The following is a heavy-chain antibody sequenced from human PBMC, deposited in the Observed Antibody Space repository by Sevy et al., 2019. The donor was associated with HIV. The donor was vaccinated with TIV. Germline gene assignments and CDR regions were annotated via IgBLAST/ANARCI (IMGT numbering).Heavy chain of an antibody. D-gene: IGHD6-6*01. CDR1: GFTFSSYG. J-gene: IGHJ6*02. CDR3: ARGLAALPGYYYGMDV. CDR2: IWYDGSNK. Sequence: GSLRLSCAASGFTFSSYGMHWVRQAPAKGLEWVAVIWYDGSNKYYADSVKGRVTISRDNSKNTLFLQMNSLRDEDMAVYYCARGLAALPGYYYGMDVWGQGTTVTVSS. V-gene: IGHV3-33*01.